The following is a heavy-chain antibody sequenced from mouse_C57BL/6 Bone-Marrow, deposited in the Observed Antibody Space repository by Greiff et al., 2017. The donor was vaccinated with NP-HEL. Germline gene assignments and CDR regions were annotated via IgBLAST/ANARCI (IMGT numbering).Heavy chain of an antibody. J-gene: IGHJ2*01. D-gene: IGHD1-1*01. CDR2: IYPSSGNT. Sequence: VQLQQSGAELARPGASVKLSCKASGYTFTSYGLSWVKQRTGQGLEWIGEIYPSSGNTYYNETFKGKATLTADKSSSTAYMELRSLTSEDSAVYFCASLIYYYAYFDYWGQGTTLTVSS. CDR1: GYTFTSYG. V-gene: IGHV1-81*01. CDR3: ASLIYYYAYFDY.